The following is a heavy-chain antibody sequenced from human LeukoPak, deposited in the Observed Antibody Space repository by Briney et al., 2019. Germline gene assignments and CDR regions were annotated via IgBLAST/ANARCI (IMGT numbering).Heavy chain of an antibody. D-gene: IGHD6-6*01. CDR3: ARDRDSSSVAGYYYYMDV. Sequence: GGSLRLSCAASGFTFSSYGMHWVRQAPGKGLEWVAVIWYDGSNKYYADSVKGRFTISRDNSKNTLYLQMNGLRAEDTAVYYCARDRDSSSVAGYYYYMDVWGKGTTVTVSS. CDR2: IWYDGSNK. J-gene: IGHJ6*03. V-gene: IGHV3-33*01. CDR1: GFTFSSYG.